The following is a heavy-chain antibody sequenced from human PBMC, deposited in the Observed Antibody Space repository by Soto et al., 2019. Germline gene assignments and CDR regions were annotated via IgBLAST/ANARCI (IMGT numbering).Heavy chain of an antibody. V-gene: IGHV4-34*01. Sequence: QAQLQQWGTGLLKPSETLSLTCAVYGGSLSGNYWGWIRQPPGKGLEWIGETHHSGSTAYNPSPKSRVTISVDTSRNPFSLKLNSVTAADTAVYYCARTTAAIHLNYWSQGTRVTVSS. CDR3: ARTTAAIHLNY. J-gene: IGHJ4*02. CDR1: GGSLSGNY. D-gene: IGHD2-21*02. CDR2: THHSGST.